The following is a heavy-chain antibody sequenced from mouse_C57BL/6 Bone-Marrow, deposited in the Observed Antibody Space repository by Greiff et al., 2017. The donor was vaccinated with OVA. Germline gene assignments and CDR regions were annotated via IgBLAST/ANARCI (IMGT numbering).Heavy chain of an antibody. D-gene: IGHD2-4*01. CDR2: IDPSDSYT. CDR1: GYTFTSYW. Sequence: VQLQQPGAELVMPGASVKLSCKASGYTFTSYWMHWVKQRPRQGLEWIGEIDPSDSYTNYNQKFKGKSTLTVDKSSSTAYMQLSSLTSEDSAVYYCARFDYHSMDYWGQGTSVTVSS. J-gene: IGHJ4*01. V-gene: IGHV1-69*01. CDR3: ARFDYHSMDY.